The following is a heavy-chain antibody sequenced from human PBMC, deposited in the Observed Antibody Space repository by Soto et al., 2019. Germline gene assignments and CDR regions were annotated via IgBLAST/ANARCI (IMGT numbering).Heavy chain of an antibody. Sequence: PSETLSLTCTVSGGSIKVGGYYWGWIRQPPGKGLEWVATIYYSGTTYYNPSLKSRLTISLDTSRNQFSLDLTSVTAADTAVYYGARLAYNHYDTWGQGTLVTVSS. CDR1: GGSIKVGGYY. V-gene: IGHV4-39*01. J-gene: IGHJ5*02. D-gene: IGHD1-20*01. CDR3: ARLAYNHYDT. CDR2: IYYSGTT.